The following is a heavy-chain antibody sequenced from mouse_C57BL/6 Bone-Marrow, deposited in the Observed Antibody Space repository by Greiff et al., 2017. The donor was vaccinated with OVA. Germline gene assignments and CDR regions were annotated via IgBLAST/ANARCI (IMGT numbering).Heavy chain of an antibody. Sequence: VKLMESGAELVRPGASVTLSCKASGYTFTDYEMHWVKQTPVHGLEWIGAIDPETGGTAYNQKFKGKAILTADKSSSTAYMELRSLTSEDSAVDYCTRGYSNYYAMDYWGRGTSVTVSS. J-gene: IGHJ4*01. CDR3: TRGYSNYYAMDY. D-gene: IGHD2-5*01. V-gene: IGHV1-15*01. CDR1: GYTFTDYE. CDR2: IDPETGGT.